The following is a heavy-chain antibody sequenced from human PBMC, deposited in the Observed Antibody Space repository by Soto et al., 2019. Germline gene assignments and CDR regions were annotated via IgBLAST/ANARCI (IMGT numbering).Heavy chain of an antibody. CDR2: ISYDGSNK. CDR1: GFTFSSYG. V-gene: IGHV3-30*03. CDR3: ARTQYYYDSSGYSDFDI. J-gene: IGHJ3*02. Sequence: PGGSLRLSCAASGFTFSSYGMHWVRQAPGKGLEWVAVISYDGSNKYYADSVKGRFTISRDNSKNTLYLQMNSLRAEDTAVYYCARTQYYYDSSGYSDFDIWGQGTMVTVSS. D-gene: IGHD3-22*01.